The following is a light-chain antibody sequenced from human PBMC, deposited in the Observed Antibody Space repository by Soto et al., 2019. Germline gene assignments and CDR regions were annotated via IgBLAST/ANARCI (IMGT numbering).Light chain of an antibody. J-gene: IGKJ1*01. Sequence: IVMTHSPATLSVSPWETSSISCRASQSAGNFLAWYQQKPGQAPRLLIYYISTRATGIPARFSGSGSGTEFTLTINSLQSEDSAVYYCQQYGSSPRTFGQGTKVDIK. CDR3: QQYGSSPRT. CDR1: QSAGNF. V-gene: IGKV3D-15*01. CDR2: YIS.